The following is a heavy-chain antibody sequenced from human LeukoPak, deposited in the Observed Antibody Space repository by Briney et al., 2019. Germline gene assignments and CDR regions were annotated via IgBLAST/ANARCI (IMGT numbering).Heavy chain of an antibody. D-gene: IGHD2-2*01. CDR3: AREIPTGDIVVVPAAIVLNAFDI. V-gene: IGHV4-4*07. J-gene: IGHJ3*02. CDR1: GGSISSYY. Sequence: SETLSLTCTVSGGSISSYYWSWIRQPAGKGLEWIGRIYTSGSTNYNPSLKSRVTMSVDTSKNQFSLKLSSVTAADTAVYYCAREIPTGDIVVVPAAIVLNAFDIWGQGTMVTVSS. CDR2: IYTSGST.